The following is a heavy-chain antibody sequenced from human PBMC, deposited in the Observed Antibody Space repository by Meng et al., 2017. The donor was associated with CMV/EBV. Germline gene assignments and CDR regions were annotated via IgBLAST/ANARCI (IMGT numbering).Heavy chain of an antibody. CDR2: IIPIFGTA. V-gene: IGHV1-69*05. D-gene: IGHD3-22*01. CDR3: ARSGYRYYYDSSGHFDY. Sequence: SVKVSCKASGGTFSSYAISWVRQAPGQGLEWMGGIIPIFGTANYAQKFQGRVTITTDESTSTAYMELSSLRSEDTAVYYCARSGYRYYYDSSGHFDYWGQGTLVTVSS. CDR1: GGTFSSYA. J-gene: IGHJ4*02.